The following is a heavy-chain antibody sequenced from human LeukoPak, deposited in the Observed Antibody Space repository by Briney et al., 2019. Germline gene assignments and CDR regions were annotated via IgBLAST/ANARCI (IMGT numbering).Heavy chain of an antibody. CDR1: GFTVSSNY. D-gene: IGHD3-22*01. Sequence: PGGSLRLSCAASGFTVSSNYMSWVRQAPGKGLEWFSVIYSGGSTYYADSVKGRFTISRDNSKNTLYLQMNSLRAEDTAVYYCARSADSSGYYDYWGQGTLVTVSS. CDR2: IYSGGST. CDR3: ARSADSSGYYDY. J-gene: IGHJ4*02. V-gene: IGHV3-66*01.